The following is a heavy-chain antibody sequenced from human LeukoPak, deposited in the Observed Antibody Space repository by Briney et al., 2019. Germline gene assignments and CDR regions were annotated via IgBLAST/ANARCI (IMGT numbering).Heavy chain of an antibody. Sequence: GGSLRLSCAASGFTLSAYSVNWVRQAPGKGLEWVSYISTRSSIIYYADSVRGRFTISRDDAKDSLYLQMNSLRAEDTAVYYCARGRTLRVGLHYYYGMDVWGQGTTVTVSS. CDR2: ISTRSSII. J-gene: IGHJ6*02. CDR1: GFTLSAYS. V-gene: IGHV3-48*04. D-gene: IGHD1-26*01. CDR3: ARGRTLRVGLHYYYGMDV.